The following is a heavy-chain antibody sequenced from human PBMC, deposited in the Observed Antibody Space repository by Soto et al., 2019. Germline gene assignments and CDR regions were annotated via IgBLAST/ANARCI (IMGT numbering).Heavy chain of an antibody. CDR2: ISNDGSNK. CDR1: GFSFSTYG. Sequence: SLRLSCAASGFSFSTYGMHWVRQAPGKGLEWVAFISNDGSNKYYADSVRGRFTISRDNAKNSLYLQTNSLRVEDTAVYYCARLKTGTIDYWGQGTLVTVSS. V-gene: IGHV3-30*03. J-gene: IGHJ4*02. CDR3: ARLKTGTIDY. D-gene: IGHD1-1*01.